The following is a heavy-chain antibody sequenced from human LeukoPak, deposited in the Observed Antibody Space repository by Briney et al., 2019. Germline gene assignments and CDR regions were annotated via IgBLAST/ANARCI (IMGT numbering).Heavy chain of an antibody. V-gene: IGHV4-59*12. CDR2: IYYSGST. CDR1: GGSISSYY. Sequence: SETLSLTCTVSGGSISSYYWSWIRQPPGKGLEWIGSIYYSGSTYYNPSLKSRVTISVDTSKNQFSLKLSSVTAADTAVYYCAREADDAFDYWGQGTLVTVSS. D-gene: IGHD1-1*01. J-gene: IGHJ4*02. CDR3: AREADDAFDY.